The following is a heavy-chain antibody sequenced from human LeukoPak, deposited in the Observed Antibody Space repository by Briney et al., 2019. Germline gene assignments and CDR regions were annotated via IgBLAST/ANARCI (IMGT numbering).Heavy chain of an antibody. CDR2: IYYSGSI. CDR3: ARQSRDGDYIAKLFDY. CDR1: GGSLSNYY. Sequence: SETLPLTCTVSGGSLSNYYWSWIRQPPGKGLEWIGYIYYSGSINYNPSLKSRVTISVDMSKNQFSLQLSSVTAADTAVYYCARQSRDGDYIAKLFDYWGQGTLVTVSS. V-gene: IGHV4-59*08. D-gene: IGHD4-17*01. J-gene: IGHJ4*02.